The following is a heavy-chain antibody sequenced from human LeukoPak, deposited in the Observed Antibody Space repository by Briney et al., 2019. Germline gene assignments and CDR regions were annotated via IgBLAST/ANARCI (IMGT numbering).Heavy chain of an antibody. CDR2: LSAYNGNT. D-gene: IGHD6-13*01. J-gene: IGHJ4*02. V-gene: IGHV1-18*01. CDR3: AARIAAAHFDY. Sequence: GAAVKVSCKASRYTFTSYGISWVRQAPGQGLKWVGWLSAYNGNTNYSQKLQGRATMTTDISTSTAYMELRSLRSDDTAAYYCAARIAAAHFDYWGQGTLVTVSS. CDR1: RYTFTSYG.